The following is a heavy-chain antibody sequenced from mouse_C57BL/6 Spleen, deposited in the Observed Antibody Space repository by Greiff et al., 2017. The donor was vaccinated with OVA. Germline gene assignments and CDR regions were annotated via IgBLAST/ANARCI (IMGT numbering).Heavy chain of an antibody. V-gene: IGHV5-12*01. CDR1: GFTFSDYY. Sequence: EVKVVESGGGLVQPGGSLKLSCAASGFTFSDYYMYWVRQTPEKRLEWVAYISNGGGSTYYPDTVKGRFTISRDNAKNTLYLHMSRLKSEDTAMYYCARQELGPDVWGTGTTVTVSS. J-gene: IGHJ1*03. CDR2: ISNGGGST. CDR3: ARQELGPDV. D-gene: IGHD4-1*01.